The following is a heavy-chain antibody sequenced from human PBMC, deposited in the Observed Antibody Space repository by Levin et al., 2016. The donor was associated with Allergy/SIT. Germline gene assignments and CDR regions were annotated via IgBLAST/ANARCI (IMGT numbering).Heavy chain of an antibody. J-gene: IGHJ3*02. CDR2: IKSKTDGGTT. Sequence: WIRQPPGKGLEWVGRIKSKTDGGTTDYAAPVKGRFTISRDDSKNTLYLQMNSLKTEDTAVYYCTTGRRVVGDAFDIWGQGTMVTVSS. V-gene: IGHV3-15*01. CDR3: TTGRRVVGDAFDI. D-gene: IGHD3-3*01.